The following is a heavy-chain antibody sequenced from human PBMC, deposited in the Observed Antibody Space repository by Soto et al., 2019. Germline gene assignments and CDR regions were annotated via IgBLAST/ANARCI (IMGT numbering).Heavy chain of an antibody. CDR2: ISAYNGNT. J-gene: IGHJ4*02. CDR1: GYPFTSYG. CDR3: ARVDKAMVRLDY. D-gene: IGHD5-18*01. V-gene: IGHV1-18*04. Sequence: GSVKVSCKACGYPFTSYGISLVRQAPGQGLEWMGWISAYNGNTNYAQKLQGRVTMTTDTSTSTAYMELRSLRSDDTAVYYCARVDKAMVRLDYWGQGTLVTVSS.